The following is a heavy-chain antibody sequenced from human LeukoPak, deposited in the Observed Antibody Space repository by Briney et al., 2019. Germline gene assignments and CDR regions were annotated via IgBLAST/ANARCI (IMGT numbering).Heavy chain of an antibody. J-gene: IGHJ4*02. V-gene: IGHV1-24*01. CDR1: GYTLTELS. Sequence: ASVKVSCKVSGYTLTELSMHWVRQVPGKGLEWMGGFDFEEGKIIYAQKFQGRVTMTEDTSTDTAYMELSSLTSEDTAVYYCTAATGWSSSMMWGQRTAVTVSS. D-gene: IGHD6-13*01. CDR2: FDFEEGKI. CDR3: TAATGWSSSMM.